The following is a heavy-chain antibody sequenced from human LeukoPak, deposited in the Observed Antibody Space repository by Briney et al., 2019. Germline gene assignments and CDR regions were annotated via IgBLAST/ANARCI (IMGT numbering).Heavy chain of an antibody. V-gene: IGHV3-20*01. J-gene: IGHJ4*02. CDR1: GFTFDDYA. Sequence: PGGSLRLSCAAPGFTFDDYALTWVRQGPGKGLEWVSRIHWDGVTTTYADSVKGRFTISRDNAKNSLYLQMHSLRAEDTAFYHCARLAYPLRFIDFWGQGTLVTVSS. CDR3: ARLAYPLRFIDF. CDR2: IHWDGVTT. D-gene: IGHD3-3*01.